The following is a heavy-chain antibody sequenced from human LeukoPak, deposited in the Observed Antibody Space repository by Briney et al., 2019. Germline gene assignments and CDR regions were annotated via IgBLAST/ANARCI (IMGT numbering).Heavy chain of an antibody. CDR1: GGSISSYY. CDR2: IYYSGST. CDR3: ARELRYFDY. V-gene: IGHV4-59*01. J-gene: IGHJ4*02. D-gene: IGHD4-17*01. Sequence: PSETLSLTCTVSGGSISSYYWSWIRQPPGKGLEWIGYIYYSGSTNYNPSLKSRVTISVDTPKNQFSLKLSSVTAADTAVYYCARELRYFDYWGQGTLVTVSS.